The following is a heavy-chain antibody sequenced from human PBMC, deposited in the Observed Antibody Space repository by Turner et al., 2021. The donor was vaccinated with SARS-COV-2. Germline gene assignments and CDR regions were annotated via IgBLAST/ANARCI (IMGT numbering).Heavy chain of an antibody. J-gene: IGHJ4*02. Sequence: EVQLVESGGGVVQPGGSLRLSCAASGFTFSDSSMNWVRQAPGKGLEWISYISSSGDTIYYADSVKGRFTISRDHAKDSLYLQMNSLSAEDTAVYYCAKGRAPGDDYWGQGTLVTVSP. V-gene: IGHV3-48*01. CDR2: ISSSGDTI. CDR1: GFTFSDSS. D-gene: IGHD3-16*01. CDR3: AKGRAPGDDY.